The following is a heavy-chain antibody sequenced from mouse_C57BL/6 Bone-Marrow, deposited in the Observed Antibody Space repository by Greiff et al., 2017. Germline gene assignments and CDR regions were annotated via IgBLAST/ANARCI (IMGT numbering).Heavy chain of an antibody. D-gene: IGHD2-1*01. J-gene: IGHJ4*01. CDR3: TIYYGKGDYAMDY. CDR2: IDPETGGT. V-gene: IGHV1-15*01. Sequence: LVESGAELVRPGASVTLSCKASGYTFTDYEMHWVKQTPVHGLEWIGAIDPETGGTAYNQKFNGKAILTADKSSSTAYMELRSLTSEDSAVYYCTIYYGKGDYAMDYWGQGTSVTVSS. CDR1: GYTFTDYE.